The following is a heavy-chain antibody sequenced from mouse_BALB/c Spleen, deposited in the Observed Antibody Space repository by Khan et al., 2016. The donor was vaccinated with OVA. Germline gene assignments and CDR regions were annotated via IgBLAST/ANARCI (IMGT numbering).Heavy chain of an antibody. Sequence: VQLKESGAELVKPGASVKLSCTASGFNINDTCLHWVKQRPEQGLEWIGRIDPVNGDTKYDPKFQAKATITADTPSNIAYLQLSSLTSEDTAVYYCARSNSLWPMDYWGQGTSVTVSS. CDR3: ARSNSLWPMDY. V-gene: IGHV14-3*02. D-gene: IGHD1-1*01. J-gene: IGHJ4*01. CDR1: GFNINDTC. CDR2: IDPVNGDT.